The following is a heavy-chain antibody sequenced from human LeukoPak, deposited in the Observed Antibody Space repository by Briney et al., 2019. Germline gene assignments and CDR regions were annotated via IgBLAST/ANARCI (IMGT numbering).Heavy chain of an antibody. CDR2: MNPNSGNT. CDR1: GYTFTSYD. J-gene: IGHJ3*02. CDR3: AREGAGSGYDDAFDI. Sequence: ASVKVSCKASGYTFTSYDINWVRQATGQGLEWMGWMNPNSGNTGYAQKFQGRVTITRNTSISTAYMELSSLRSEDTAVYYCAREGAGSGYDDAFDIWGQGTMVTVSS. V-gene: IGHV1-8*03. D-gene: IGHD5-12*01.